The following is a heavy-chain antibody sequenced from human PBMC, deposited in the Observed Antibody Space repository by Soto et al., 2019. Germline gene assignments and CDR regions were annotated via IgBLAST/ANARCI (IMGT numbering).Heavy chain of an antibody. CDR1: CASINNFAYY. CDR3: ARRERYYGSPGWFDP. J-gene: IGHJ5*01. CDR2: VYYNENT. Sequence: SETLSLTCSFSCASINNFAYYWGWIRQPPGKGLEWIGTVYYNENTYYNPSLKSRVAISVDTAKNQFSLNLRSVTAADTAIYFCARRERYYGSPGWFDPWGQGTLVTVSS. D-gene: IGHD3-10*01. V-gene: IGHV4-39*01.